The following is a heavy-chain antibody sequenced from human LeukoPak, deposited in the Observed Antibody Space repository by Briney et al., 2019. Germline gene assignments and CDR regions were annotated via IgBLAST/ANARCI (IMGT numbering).Heavy chain of an antibody. CDR2: INAYTGNT. V-gene: IGHV1-18*01. D-gene: IGHD3-10*01. CDR1: GYTFTSYG. CDR3: ARANMVRGVGSFFDRNWFDS. Sequence: GASVKVSCKASGYTFTSYGISWVRQAPGQGLEWMGWINAYTGNTNYAQKLQGRVTMTTDTSTNTAYMELHRLRLDDAAVYYCARANMVRGVGSFFDRNWFDSWGQGTLVTVSS. J-gene: IGHJ5*01.